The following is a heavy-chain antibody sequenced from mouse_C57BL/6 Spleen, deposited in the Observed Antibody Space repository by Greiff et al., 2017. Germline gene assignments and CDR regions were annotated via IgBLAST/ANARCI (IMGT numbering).Heavy chain of an antibody. CDR2: IYPGDGDT. J-gene: IGHJ1*03. Sequence: LVESGAELVKPGASVKISCKASGYAFSSYWMNWVKQRPGKGLEWIGQIYPGDGDTNYNGKFKGKATLTADKSSSTAYMQLSSLTSEDSAVYFCARCTLDGYFDVWGTGTTVTVSS. D-gene: IGHD2-3*01. CDR3: ARCTLDGYFDV. V-gene: IGHV1-80*01. CDR1: GYAFSSYW.